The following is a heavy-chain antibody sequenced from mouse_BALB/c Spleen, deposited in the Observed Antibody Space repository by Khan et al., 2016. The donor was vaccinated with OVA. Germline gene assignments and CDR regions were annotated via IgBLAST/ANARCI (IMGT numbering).Heavy chain of an antibody. CDR1: GFTFSSYS. D-gene: IGHD4-1*01. V-gene: IGHV5-6*01. J-gene: IGHJ3*01. Sequence: EVELVESGGDLVKPGGSLKFSCAASGFTFSSYSMSWVRQTPDKRLEWVATISSGGDYTYYSDNVKGRFTISRDNAKNTLYLQMSSLKSEETAMYYCARHLTGSFAYWGQGTLGTVSA. CDR3: ARHLTGSFAY. CDR2: ISSGGDYT.